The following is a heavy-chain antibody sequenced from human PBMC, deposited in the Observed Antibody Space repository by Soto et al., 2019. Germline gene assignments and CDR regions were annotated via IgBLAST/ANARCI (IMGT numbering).Heavy chain of an antibody. V-gene: IGHV5-51*01. CDR2: IYPGYFDN. D-gene: IGHD4-17*01. CDR3: AGQEGGTVLFYYGLDV. Sequence: GQSLNIAGTGSAYNFNNYRCAREGQVPGKGLAWLGSIYPGYFDNRYSVYFRGQITISADKSMSSAYVQWSSLEATDTSPYYCAGQEGGTVLFYYGLDVWGQGTTVPVSS. J-gene: IGHJ6*02. CDR1: AYNFNNYR.